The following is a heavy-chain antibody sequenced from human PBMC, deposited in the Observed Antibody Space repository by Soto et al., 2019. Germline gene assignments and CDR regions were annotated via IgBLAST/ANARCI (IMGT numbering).Heavy chain of an antibody. CDR1: GGTFSSYA. J-gene: IGHJ5*02. CDR2: IIPIFGTA. CDR3: ARGTHLALVLGFDT. Sequence: GASVKVSCKASGGTFSSYAISWVRQAPGQGLEWMGGIIPIFGTANYAQKFQGRVTITADKSTSTAYMELSSLRSEATAVYYCARGTHLALVLGFDTWGQGTLVTVSS. V-gene: IGHV1-69*06.